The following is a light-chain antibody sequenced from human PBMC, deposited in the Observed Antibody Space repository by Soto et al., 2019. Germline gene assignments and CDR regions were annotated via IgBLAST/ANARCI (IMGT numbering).Light chain of an antibody. CDR1: TSDVGGYNY. V-gene: IGLV2-14*03. CDR3: TSYTSNSTLV. J-gene: IGLJ3*02. Sequence: QSALTQPASVSGSPGRSITISCTGTTSDVGGYNYVSWYQQHPGKAPKLIIFDVTDRPSGVSDRFSGSKSGNTASLTITGVQAEDEADYYCTSYTSNSTLVFGGGT. CDR2: DVT.